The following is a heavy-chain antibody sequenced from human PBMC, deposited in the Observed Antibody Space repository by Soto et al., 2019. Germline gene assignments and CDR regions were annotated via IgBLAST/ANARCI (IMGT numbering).Heavy chain of an antibody. CDR1: GGSISSYY. Sequence: QVQLQESGPGLVKPSETLSLTCTVSGGSISSYYWSWIRQPPGKGLEWIGYIYYSGSTNYNPSLKSRVTISVDTSKNQFSLKLSSVTAADTAVYYCARGRGIAARPYFDYWSQGTLVTVSS. CDR3: ARGRGIAARPYFDY. J-gene: IGHJ4*02. V-gene: IGHV4-59*01. CDR2: IYYSGST. D-gene: IGHD6-6*01.